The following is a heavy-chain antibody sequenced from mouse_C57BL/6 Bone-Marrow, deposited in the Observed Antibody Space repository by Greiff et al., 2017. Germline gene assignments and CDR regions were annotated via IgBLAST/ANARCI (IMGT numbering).Heavy chain of an antibody. D-gene: IGHD1-1*01. Sequence: QVHVKQPGAELVMPGASVKLSCKASGYTFTSYWMHWVKQRPGQGLEWIGEIDPSDSYTTYNQKFKGKSTLTVDKSSSTAYMQLSSLTSEDSAVYYCARERITTVVATPFDYWGQGTTLTVSS. J-gene: IGHJ2*01. V-gene: IGHV1-69*01. CDR2: IDPSDSYT. CDR1: GYTFTSYW. CDR3: ARERITTVVATPFDY.